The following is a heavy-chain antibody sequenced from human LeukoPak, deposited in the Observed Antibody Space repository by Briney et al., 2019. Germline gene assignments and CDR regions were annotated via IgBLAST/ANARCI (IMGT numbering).Heavy chain of an antibody. CDR2: ISSGGNYR. CDR1: GXTFSSYE. D-gene: IGHD5-24*01. J-gene: IGHJ4*02. CDR3: ARGRNAYTFDN. V-gene: IGHV3-48*03. Sequence: PGGSLRLYCAASGXTFSSYEINWVRQAPGKGLEWVSYISSGGNYRYYADSVKGGFTISRDNARNSLYLQMNSLRAEDTAVYYCARGRNAYTFDNWGQGTLVTVSS.